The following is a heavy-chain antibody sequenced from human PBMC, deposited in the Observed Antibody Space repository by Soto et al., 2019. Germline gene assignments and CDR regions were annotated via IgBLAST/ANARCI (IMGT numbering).Heavy chain of an antibody. CDR1: GGSISSGGYY. J-gene: IGHJ6*02. D-gene: IGHD3-10*01. CDR3: ARGGCPSPGSDV. V-gene: IGHV4-31*03. Sequence: QVQLQESGPGLVKPSQTLSLTCTVSGGSISSGGYYWSWIRQHPGKGLEWIGYIYYSGSTYYNPSRKSRVTNTGDTSKNQFSLKLRSVTAAYTAVYQCARGGCPSPGSDVWGQGTTVTVSS. CDR2: IYYSGST.